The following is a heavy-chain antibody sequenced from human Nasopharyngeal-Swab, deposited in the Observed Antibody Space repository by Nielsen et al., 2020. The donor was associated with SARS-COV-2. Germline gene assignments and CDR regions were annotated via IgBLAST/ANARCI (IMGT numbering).Heavy chain of an antibody. CDR1: GFTFDDYA. D-gene: IGHD5-24*01. J-gene: IGHJ6*03. Sequence: GGSRRLSCAASGFTFDDYAMHWVRQAPGKGLEWVSGISWNSGSIGYADSVKGRFTISRDNAKNSLYLQMNSLRAEDTALYYCAKDGPGRSTIGYYYYYMDVWGKGTTVTVSS. CDR2: ISWNSGSI. V-gene: IGHV3-9*01. CDR3: AKDGPGRSTIGYYYYYMDV.